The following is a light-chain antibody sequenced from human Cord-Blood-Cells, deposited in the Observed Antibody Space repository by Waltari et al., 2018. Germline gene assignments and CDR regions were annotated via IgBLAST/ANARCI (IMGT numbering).Light chain of an antibody. CDR1: QSVSSN. J-gene: IGKJ1*01. V-gene: IGKV3-15*01. CDR2: GAS. CDR3: QQYNNWPWT. Sequence: EIVMTQSPATLSVSPGERATLSCRARQSVSSNLAWYQQKPGQAPRLLIYGASTRATGSPARFSGSGSGTEFTLTISSLQSEDVAVYYCQQYNNWPWTFGQGTKVEIK.